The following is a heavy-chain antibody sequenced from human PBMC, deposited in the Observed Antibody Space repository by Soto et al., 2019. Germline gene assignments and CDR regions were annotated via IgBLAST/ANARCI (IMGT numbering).Heavy chain of an antibody. V-gene: IGHV3-15*01. CDR2: IKSKTDGETT. Sequence: GGSLRLSCAASGFTFSNAWMSWVRQAPGKGLEWVGRIKSKTDGETTDYAAPVKGRFTISIDDSKNTMYLQMNILKTEDTAVYYCTTDPPNYYGSGSRWGQGTLVTVSS. D-gene: IGHD3-10*01. CDR3: TTDPPNYYGSGSR. CDR1: GFTFSNAW. J-gene: IGHJ4*02.